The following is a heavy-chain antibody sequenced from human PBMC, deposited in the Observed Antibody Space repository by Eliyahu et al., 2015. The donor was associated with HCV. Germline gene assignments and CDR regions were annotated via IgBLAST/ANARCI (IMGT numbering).Heavy chain of an antibody. CDR2: IYWDDDK. Sequence: QITLKESGPTLVKPTQTLTLTCTFSGFSLSTSGVGVGWIRQPPGKALEWLALIYWDDDKRYSPSLKSRLTITKDTSKNQVVLTMTNMDPVDTATYYCAHRLSSIAARFSPFDYWGQGTLVTVSS. V-gene: IGHV2-5*02. CDR1: GFSLSTSGVG. CDR3: AHRLSSIAARFSPFDY. D-gene: IGHD6-6*01. J-gene: IGHJ4*02.